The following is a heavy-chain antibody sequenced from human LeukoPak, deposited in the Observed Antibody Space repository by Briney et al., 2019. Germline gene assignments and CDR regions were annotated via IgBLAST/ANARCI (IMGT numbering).Heavy chain of an antibody. Sequence: ASVKVSCKASGYIFTSYYMFWVRQAPGQGLEWMGIINPSGGSIRYAQKFQGRVTMTRDTSISTAYMELSRLRSDDTAVYYCARSAWLDGAFDIWGQGTMVTVSS. CDR3: ARSAWLDGAFDI. V-gene: IGHV1-46*01. CDR1: GYIFTSYY. CDR2: INPSGGSI. D-gene: IGHD6-19*01. J-gene: IGHJ3*02.